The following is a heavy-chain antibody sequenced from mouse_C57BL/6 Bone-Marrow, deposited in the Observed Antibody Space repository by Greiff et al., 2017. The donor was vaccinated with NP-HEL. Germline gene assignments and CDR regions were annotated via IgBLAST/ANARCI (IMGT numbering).Heavy chain of an antibody. Sequence: VQLQQPGAELVKPGASVKLSCKASGYTFTSYWMHWVKQRPGRGLEWIGRIDPNCGGTKYNEKFKSKATLTVDKPSSTAYMQLSSLTSDDSAVYYGARSNYYGSSWVYYAMDDWGQGTSVTVSS. CDR2: IDPNCGGT. J-gene: IGHJ4*01. V-gene: IGHV1-72*01. CDR1: GYTFTSYW. CDR3: ARSNYYGSSWVYYAMDD. D-gene: IGHD1-1*01.